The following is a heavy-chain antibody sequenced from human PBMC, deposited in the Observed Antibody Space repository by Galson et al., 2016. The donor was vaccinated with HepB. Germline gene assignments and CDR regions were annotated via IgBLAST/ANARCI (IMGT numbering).Heavy chain of an antibody. CDR3: ARDRGRDYGAYDWFDS. CDR2: INYSGRT. V-gene: IGHV4-59*01. CDR1: GGSICNYY. J-gene: IGHJ5*01. D-gene: IGHD4-17*01. Sequence: GTLSLTCTASGGSICNYYWRWVRQPPGKRLECIGYINYSGRTAYNASLKSRITIAVDTSKNQFSLKVSSVTAADTAVYYCARDRGRDYGAYDWFDSWGQGILVTVSS.